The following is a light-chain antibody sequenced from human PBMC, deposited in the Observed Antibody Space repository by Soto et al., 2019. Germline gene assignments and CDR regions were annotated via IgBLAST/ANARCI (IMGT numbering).Light chain of an antibody. J-gene: IGKJ4*01. Sequence: EVVLAQSPGTLSLSPGERVTLSCRASQSVSSSFFAWFQQKPGQAPRLLIYGTSSRATGIPDRFSGSGSGTDFTLTISRLEPEDFAVYYCQQYDAWPLTFGGGTKVEIK. CDR2: GTS. V-gene: IGKV3-20*01. CDR3: QQYDAWPLT. CDR1: QSVSSSF.